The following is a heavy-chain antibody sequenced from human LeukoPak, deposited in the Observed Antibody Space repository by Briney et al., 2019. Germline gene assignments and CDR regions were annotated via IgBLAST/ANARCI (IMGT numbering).Heavy chain of an antibody. CDR2: ISSSNSTI. V-gene: IGHV3-48*01. D-gene: IGHD2-15*01. CDR1: GFTFSSYS. CDR3: ARDPGYSTYYFDY. J-gene: IGHJ4*02. Sequence: GGSLRLSCAASGFTFSSYSMNWVRQAPGKGLEWVSYISSSNSTIYYADSVKGRFTISRDNAKNSLYLQMNSLRAEDTAVYYCARDPGYSTYYFDYWGQGTLVAVSS.